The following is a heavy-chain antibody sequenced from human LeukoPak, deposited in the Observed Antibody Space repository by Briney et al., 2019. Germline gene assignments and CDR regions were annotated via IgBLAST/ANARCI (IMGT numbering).Heavy chain of an antibody. CDR3: ARGVVIAPQTFDY. D-gene: IGHD2-21*01. Sequence: PSETLSLTCTVSGGSISSSSYYWGWIRQPPGKGLEWIGSIYYSGSTYYNPSLKSRVTISVDTSKNQFSLKLSSVTAADTAVYYCARGVVIAPQTFDYWAREPWSPSPQ. CDR2: IYYSGST. CDR1: GGSISSSSYY. V-gene: IGHV4-39*07. J-gene: IGHJ4*02.